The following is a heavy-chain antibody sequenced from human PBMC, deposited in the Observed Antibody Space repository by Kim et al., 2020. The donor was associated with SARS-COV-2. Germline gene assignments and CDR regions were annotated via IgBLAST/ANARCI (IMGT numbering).Heavy chain of an antibody. V-gene: IGHV3-21*01. D-gene: IGHD3-9*01. J-gene: IGHJ4*02. CDR3: ARAYYDILTGLDY. Sequence: SVKGRFTISRDNAKTSLYLQMNSLRAEDTAVYYCARAYYDILTGLDYWGQGTLVTVSS.